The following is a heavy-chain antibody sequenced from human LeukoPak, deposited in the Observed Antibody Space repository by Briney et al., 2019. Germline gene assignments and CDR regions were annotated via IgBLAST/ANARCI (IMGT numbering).Heavy chain of an antibody. CDR1: GYTFTGYY. D-gene: IGHD3-10*01. CDR3: ARGRYGSGCYHGYYYGMDV. J-gene: IGHJ6*02. CDR2: INPNSGGT. Sequence: ASVKVSCKASGYTFTGYYMHWVRQAPGQGLEWMGWINPNSGGTNYAQKFQGRVTMTRDTSISTAYMELSRLRSDDTAVYYCARGRYGSGCYHGYYYGMDVWRQGTTVTVS. V-gene: IGHV1-2*02.